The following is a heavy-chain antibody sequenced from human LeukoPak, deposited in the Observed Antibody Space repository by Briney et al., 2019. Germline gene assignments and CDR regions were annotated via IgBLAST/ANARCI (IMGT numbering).Heavy chain of an antibody. CDR2: IHAGTGNT. CDR1: GYTFISYA. V-gene: IGHV1-3*01. CDR3: ARDITIGTTRFDP. D-gene: IGHD1-1*01. J-gene: IGHJ5*02. Sequence: ASVKVSCKTSGYTFISYAIHWVRQAPGQRLEWIGWIHAGTGNTKYSQKFQGRVTITRDTSANTVYMELSRLRPEDTAVYYCARDITIGTTRFDPWGQGTLVTVSP.